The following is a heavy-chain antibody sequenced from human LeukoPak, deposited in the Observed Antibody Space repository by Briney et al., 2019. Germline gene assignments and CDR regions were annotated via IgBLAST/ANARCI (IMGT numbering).Heavy chain of an antibody. J-gene: IGHJ4*02. D-gene: IGHD3-22*01. Sequence: PSETLSLTCAVSGGSISSGGYSWRWIRQPPGKGLEWIGYIYHSGSTYYNPSLTSRVTISVDRSKNQFSLKLSSVTAADTAVYYCARVGYYYDSSPLFDYWGQGTLVTVSS. CDR2: IYHSGST. CDR3: ARVGYYYDSSPLFDY. CDR1: GGSISSGGYS. V-gene: IGHV4-30-2*01.